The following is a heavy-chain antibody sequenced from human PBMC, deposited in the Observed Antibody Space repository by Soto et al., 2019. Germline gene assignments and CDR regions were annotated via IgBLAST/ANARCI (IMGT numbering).Heavy chain of an antibody. CDR1: GGSISGGVHS. CDR3: AKDSEYDSSGYYYPGFCY. J-gene: IGHJ4*02. V-gene: IGHV4-30-4*01. CDR2: IFDSGST. D-gene: IGHD3-22*01. Sequence: SETLSLTCTVSGGSISGGVHSWSWIRQPPGKGLEWIGHIFDSGSTYYNPSLKSRLTISVDTSKNQFSLRLSSVTAEDTAVYYCAKDSEYDSSGYYYPGFCYWGQGTLVTVSS.